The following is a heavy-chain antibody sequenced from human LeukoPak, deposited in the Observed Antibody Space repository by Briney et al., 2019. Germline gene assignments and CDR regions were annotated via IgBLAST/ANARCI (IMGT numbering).Heavy chain of an antibody. CDR2: VHTSGT. CDR1: GDSFSRIY. J-gene: IGHJ2*01. D-gene: IGHD1-26*01. Sequence: AETLSLTCTVSGDSFSRIYRSWIRQAAGKELEWLGRVHTSGTTYPPSLKNRVSMSVDTSTSQLSLKLTSVTAADTATYYCARGPSGSVWYFDFWGRGTLVTVSS. CDR3: ARGPSGSVWYFDF. V-gene: IGHV4-4*07.